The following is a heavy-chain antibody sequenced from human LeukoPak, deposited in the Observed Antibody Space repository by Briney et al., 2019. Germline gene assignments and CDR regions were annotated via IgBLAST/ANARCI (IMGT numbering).Heavy chain of an antibody. V-gene: IGHV1-24*01. D-gene: IGHD3-22*01. CDR2: LDPEDGET. Sequence: ASVKVSCKVSGYTLTELSMHWVRQAPGKGFEWMGGLDPEDGETIYAQKFQGGVTMTEDTSTDTAYMELSSLRSEDTAVYYCANLGACDSSGYPYCDAFDIWGQGTMVTVSS. J-gene: IGHJ3*02. CDR1: GYTLTELS. CDR3: ANLGACDSSGYPYCDAFDI.